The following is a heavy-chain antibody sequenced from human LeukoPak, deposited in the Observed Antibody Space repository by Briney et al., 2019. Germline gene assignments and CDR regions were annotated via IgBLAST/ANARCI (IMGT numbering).Heavy chain of an antibody. J-gene: IGHJ4*02. CDR2: ISGSGGST. CDR1: GFTFSSYA. V-gene: IGHV3-23*01. Sequence: PGGSLRLSCAASGFTFSSYAMSWVRQAPGKGLEWVSAISGSGGSTYYADSVKDRFTISRDNSKNTLYLQMNSLRAEDTAVYYCAKDREDIVVVVAAESFDYWGQGTLVTVSS. D-gene: IGHD2-15*01. CDR3: AKDREDIVVVVAAESFDY.